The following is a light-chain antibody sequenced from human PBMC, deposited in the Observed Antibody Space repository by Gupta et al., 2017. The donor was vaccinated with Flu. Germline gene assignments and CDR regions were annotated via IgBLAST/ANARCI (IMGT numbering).Light chain of an antibody. V-gene: IGKV3D-15*01. CDR2: GAS. J-gene: IGKJ2*03. CDR3: QQYNEWLMYS. CDR1: QSSGTQ. Sequence: ATLSVSPGESAILSCRTSQSSGTQVAWYQQKPGQAKRLIIYGASTGSTGISARFSGSGSGKDLPINISGIQSEAFAVYFRQQYNEWLMYSFGQGTKLEIK.